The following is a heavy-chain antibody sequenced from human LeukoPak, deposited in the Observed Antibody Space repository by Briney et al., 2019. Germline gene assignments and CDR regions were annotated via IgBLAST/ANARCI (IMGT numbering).Heavy chain of an antibody. D-gene: IGHD6-19*01. CDR3: ARAQWLADDAFDV. Sequence: GGSLRLSCAASGFTLSRYRMHWVRQAPGKGLAWVSGINSDGRSTSYADSVKGRFTISRDNAKNTLSLQMNSLGVEDTAVYYCARAQWLADDAFDVWGQGTMVTVSS. CDR2: INSDGRST. V-gene: IGHV3-74*01. J-gene: IGHJ3*01. CDR1: GFTLSRYR.